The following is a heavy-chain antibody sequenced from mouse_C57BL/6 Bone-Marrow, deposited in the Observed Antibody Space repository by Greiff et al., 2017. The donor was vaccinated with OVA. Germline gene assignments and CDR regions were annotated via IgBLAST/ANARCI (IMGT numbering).Heavy chain of an antibody. CDR1: GFTFSDYY. V-gene: IGHV5-16*01. D-gene: IGHD2-4*01. J-gene: IGHJ2*01. CDR2: INYDGSST. Sequence: EVMLVESEGGLVQPGSSMKLSCTASGFTFSDYYMAWVCQVPEKGLEWVANINYDGSSTYYLDSLKSRFIISRDNAKNILYLQMSSLKSEDTATYYCAREGLRRGYYFDYWGQGTTLTVSS. CDR3: AREGLRRGYYFDY.